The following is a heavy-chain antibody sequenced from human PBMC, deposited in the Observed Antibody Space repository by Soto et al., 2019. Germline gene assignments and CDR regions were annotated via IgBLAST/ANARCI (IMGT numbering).Heavy chain of an antibody. CDR1: GFTFDDYA. CDR3: AKDGSSSYTFFDY. V-gene: IGHV3-9*01. J-gene: IGHJ4*02. D-gene: IGHD6-6*01. CDR2: ISWNSGSI. Sequence: EVQLVASGGGLVQPGRSLRLSCAASGFTFDDYAMHWVRQAPGKGLEWVSGISWNSGSIGYADSVKGRFTISRDNAKNSLYLQMNSLRAEDTALYYCAKDGSSSYTFFDYWGQGTLVTVSS.